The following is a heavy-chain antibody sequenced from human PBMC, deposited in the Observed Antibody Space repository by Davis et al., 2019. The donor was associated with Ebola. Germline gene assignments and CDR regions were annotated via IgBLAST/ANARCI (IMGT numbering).Heavy chain of an antibody. J-gene: IGHJ6*02. V-gene: IGHV5-10-1*01. CDR2: IDPLGSYS. CDR3: ARLVGYSSSSGDYYYALDV. Sequence: GESLKISCQASGYSFTSYKISWVRQMPGKGLEWMGKIDPLGSYSDYSPSFQGHVSFSIDGSITTAYLKWNNLKASDTAIYYCARLVGYSSSSGDYYYALDVWGQGTTVTVSS. CDR1: GYSFTSYK. D-gene: IGHD6-6*01.